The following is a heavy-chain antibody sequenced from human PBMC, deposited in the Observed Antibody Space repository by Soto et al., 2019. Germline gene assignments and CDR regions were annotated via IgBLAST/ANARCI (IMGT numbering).Heavy chain of an antibody. D-gene: IGHD5-18*01. CDR2: FDPEDGET. CDR1: GYTLTELS. Sequence: ASVKVSCKVSGYTLTELSMHWVRQAPGKGPEWMGGFDPEDGETIYAQKFQGRVTMTEDTSTDTAYMELSSLRSEDTAVYYCATRGYSYSSLIDYWGQGTLVTVSS. V-gene: IGHV1-24*01. J-gene: IGHJ4*02. CDR3: ATRGYSYSSLIDY.